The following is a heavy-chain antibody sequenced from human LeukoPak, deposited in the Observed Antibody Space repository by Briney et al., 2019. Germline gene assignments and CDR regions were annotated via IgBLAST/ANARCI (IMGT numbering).Heavy chain of an antibody. CDR3: ARGTVTFDY. V-gene: IGHV4-39*07. J-gene: IGHJ4*02. CDR2: INHSGST. D-gene: IGHD4-17*01. CDR1: GGSISSSSYY. Sequence: SETLSLTCSDSGGSISSSSYYWGWIRQPPGKGLQWIGEINHSGSTNYNPSLKSRVTISVDTSKNQFSLKLSSVTAADTAVYYCARGTVTFDYWGQGTLVTVSS.